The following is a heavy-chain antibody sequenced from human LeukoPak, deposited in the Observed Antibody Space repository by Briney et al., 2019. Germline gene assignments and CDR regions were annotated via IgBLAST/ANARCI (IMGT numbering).Heavy chain of an antibody. CDR3: ARGEWSIVGAPRSFDI. V-gene: IGHV1-69*05. CDR1: GGTFSSYA. Sequence: ASVKVSCKASGGTFSSYAISWVRQAPGQGLEWMGGIIPIFGTANYAQKFQGRVTITTDESTSTAYMELSSLRSEDTAVYYCARGEWSIVGAPRSFDIWGQGTMVTVSS. CDR2: IIPIFGTA. D-gene: IGHD1-26*01. J-gene: IGHJ3*02.